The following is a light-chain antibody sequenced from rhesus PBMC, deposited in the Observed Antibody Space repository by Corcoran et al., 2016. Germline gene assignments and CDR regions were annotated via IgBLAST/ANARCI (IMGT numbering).Light chain of an antibody. CDR3: LQHSNWPYS. J-gene: IGKJ2*01. CDR2: VAS. V-gene: IGKV3-24*01. CDR1: QSVSSS. Sequence: EIVMTQSPATLSLSPGERATLSCRASQSVSSSFAWYLQKPGQTPSLLIYVASSRATGIPERFSGSGSGTDFTLTISSLEPEDVTVYYCLQHSNWPYSFGQGTKVEIK.